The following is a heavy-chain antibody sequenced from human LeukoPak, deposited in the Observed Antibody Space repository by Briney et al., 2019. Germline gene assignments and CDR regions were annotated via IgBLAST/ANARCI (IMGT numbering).Heavy chain of an antibody. J-gene: IGHJ6*04. CDR2: IIPIFGTA. CDR1: RGTFSSYA. Sequence: VSSVKVSCTLSRGTFSSYAISWVRQAPGHELEWMGGIIPIFGTANYAQKFPGRVTITADKSTSTAYMELSSLRSEDTSVYYCARCLVVPAAITRYEYYGMDVWGKGTTVTVSS. D-gene: IGHD2-2*01. CDR3: ARCLVVPAAITRYEYYGMDV. V-gene: IGHV1-69*06.